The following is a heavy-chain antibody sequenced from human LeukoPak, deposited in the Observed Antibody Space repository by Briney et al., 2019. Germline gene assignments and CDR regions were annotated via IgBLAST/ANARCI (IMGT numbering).Heavy chain of an antibody. Sequence: PGGSLRLSCAASGFTFSDHAMDWVRQAPGKGLEWVGRIRNKANSYTTEHAASVQGRFTVSRDDSKNSLYLQMNSMKTEDTAVYYCTRLVGANDWGQGTLVTVSS. J-gene: IGHJ4*02. CDR2: IRNKANSYTT. CDR3: TRLVGAND. CDR1: GFTFSDHA. D-gene: IGHD1-26*01. V-gene: IGHV3-72*01.